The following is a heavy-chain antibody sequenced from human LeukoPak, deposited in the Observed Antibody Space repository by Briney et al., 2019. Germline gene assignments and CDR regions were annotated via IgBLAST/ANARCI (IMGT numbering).Heavy chain of an antibody. D-gene: IGHD2-15*01. J-gene: IGHJ4*02. V-gene: IGHV3-48*01. Sequence: GGSLRLSCAASGFIFSSYSMNWVRQAPGKGPEWIAYVTSSSRTIYYADSVKGRFTISRDNAKSSLYLQLDSLRAEDTAVYYCARDLIGGNAYDYWGQGALVTVSS. CDR2: VTSSSRTI. CDR3: ARDLIGGNAYDY. CDR1: GFIFSSYS.